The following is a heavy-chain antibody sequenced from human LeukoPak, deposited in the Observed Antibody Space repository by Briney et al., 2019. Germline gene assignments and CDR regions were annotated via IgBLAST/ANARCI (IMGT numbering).Heavy chain of an antibody. D-gene: IGHD6-19*01. Sequence: PSETLSLTCTVSGGSISSGSYYWSWIRQPAGKGLEWIGRIYTSGSTNYNPSLKSRVTISVDTSKNQFPLKLSSVTAADTAVYYCASIAVAGTPLDYWGQGTLVTVSS. J-gene: IGHJ4*02. CDR2: IYTSGST. V-gene: IGHV4-61*02. CDR1: GGSISSGSYY. CDR3: ASIAVAGTPLDY.